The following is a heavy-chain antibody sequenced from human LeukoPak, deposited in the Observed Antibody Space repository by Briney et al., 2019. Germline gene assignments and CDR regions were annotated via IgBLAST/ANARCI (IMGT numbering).Heavy chain of an antibody. Sequence: SETLSLTCTVSGGSISRYYWSWIRQPPGEGPEWIGYFYYSGSTNYNPSLKSRVTISVDTSKNQFSLKLSSVTAADTAVYYCATTDGFNWGQGTLVTVSS. CDR2: FYYSGST. J-gene: IGHJ4*02. CDR1: GGSISRYY. CDR3: ATTDGFN. D-gene: IGHD4-11*01. V-gene: IGHV4-59*01.